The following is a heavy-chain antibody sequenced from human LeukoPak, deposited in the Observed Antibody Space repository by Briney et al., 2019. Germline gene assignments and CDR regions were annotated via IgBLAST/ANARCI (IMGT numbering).Heavy chain of an antibody. D-gene: IGHD3-22*01. CDR2: IYHSEST. CDR3: ARDRYYYDSSGYA. Sequence: SETLSLTCTVSGYSISSGYYWGWIRQPPGKGLEWIGSIYHSESTYYNPSLKSRVTISVDTSKNQFSLKLSSVTAADTAVYYCARDRYYYDSSGYAWGQGTLVTVSS. J-gene: IGHJ5*02. CDR1: GYSISSGYY. V-gene: IGHV4-38-2*02.